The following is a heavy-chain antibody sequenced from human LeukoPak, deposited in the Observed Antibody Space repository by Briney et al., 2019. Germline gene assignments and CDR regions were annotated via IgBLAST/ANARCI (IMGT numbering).Heavy chain of an antibody. D-gene: IGHD3-3*01. CDR1: GVSFSGYY. J-gene: IGHJ4*02. Sequence: PSETLSLTCAVYGVSFSGYYWSWLRQPPGKGLEWIGEINHSGSTNYNPSLKSRVTISVDASKNQFSLKLSSVTAADTAVYYCARLAAKDYYDFWSGHRYYFDYWGQGTLVTVSS. CDR3: ARLAAKDYYDFWSGHRYYFDY. V-gene: IGHV4-34*01. CDR2: INHSGST.